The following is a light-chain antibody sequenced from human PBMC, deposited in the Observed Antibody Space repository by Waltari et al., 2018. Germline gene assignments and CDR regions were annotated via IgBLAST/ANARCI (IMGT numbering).Light chain of an antibody. CDR2: AAS. CDR1: QSISNY. V-gene: IGKV1-39*01. J-gene: IGKJ4*01. Sequence: DIQMTQSPSSLSASVGDRVAITCRASQSISNYLNWYQQKPGKAPKLLIYAASSLQFGVPPSFSGSGSGTDFTLTISSLQPEDFATYYCQQSYSTPFTFGGGTKVEIK. CDR3: QQSYSTPFT.